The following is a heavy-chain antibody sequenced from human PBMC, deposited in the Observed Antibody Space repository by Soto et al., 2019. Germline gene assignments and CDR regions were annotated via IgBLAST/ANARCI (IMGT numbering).Heavy chain of an antibody. J-gene: IGHJ6*02. CDR1: GFSFSKYK. CDR3: ATSYFDSYYYPYAMDF. Sequence: GESLKISCEGSGFSFSKYKIGWVRQMPGKGLEWMGIINPGDSDTRYSPSFQGQVTISADKSISTAYLQWSTLKASDTATYYCATSYFDSYYYPYAMDFWCPGLMVTLFS. D-gene: IGHD3-9*01. CDR2: INPGDSDT. V-gene: IGHV5-51*01.